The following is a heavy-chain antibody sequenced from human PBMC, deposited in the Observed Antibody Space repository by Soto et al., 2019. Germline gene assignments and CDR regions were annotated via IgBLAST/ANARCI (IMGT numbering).Heavy chain of an antibody. CDR3: AKDPRGDVLRFLEGVNWFDP. Sequence: GGSLRLSCAASGFTFSSYAMSWVRQAPGKGLEWVSAISGSGGSTYYADSVKGRFTISRDNSKNTLNLQMNSLRAEDTAVYYCAKDPRGDVLRFLEGVNWFDPWGQGTLVTVSS. CDR1: GFTFSSYA. J-gene: IGHJ5*02. D-gene: IGHD3-3*01. CDR2: ISGSGGST. V-gene: IGHV3-23*01.